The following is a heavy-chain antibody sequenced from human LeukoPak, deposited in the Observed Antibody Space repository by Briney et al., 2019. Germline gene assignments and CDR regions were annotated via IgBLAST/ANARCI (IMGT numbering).Heavy chain of an antibody. D-gene: IGHD3-22*01. CDR1: GGSISSSSYY. J-gene: IGHJ5*02. Sequence: SETLSLTCTVSGGSISSSSYYWGWVRQPPGKGLEWIGSIYYSGSTYYNPSLKSRVTISVDTSKNQFSLKLSSVTAADTAVYYCAGAPTPYYYDSSGYPNWFDPWGQGTLVTVSS. CDR3: AGAPTPYYYDSSGYPNWFDP. V-gene: IGHV4-39*07. CDR2: IYYSGST.